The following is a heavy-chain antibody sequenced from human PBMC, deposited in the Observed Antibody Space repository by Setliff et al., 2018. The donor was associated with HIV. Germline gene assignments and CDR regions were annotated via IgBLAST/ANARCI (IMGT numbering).Heavy chain of an antibody. D-gene: IGHD3-22*01. CDR2: IYHTGSV. V-gene: IGHV4-31*03. CDR3: ARAPITMIVVVNYGMDV. J-gene: IGHJ6*02. CDR1: GGSIRSGDYY. Sequence: SETLSLTCTVSGGSIRSGDYYWSWIRQHPGKGLEWIGYIYHTGSVYYNPSLNGRVTMSVDTFKNQFSLKLNSVTAADTAVYYCARAPITMIVVVNYGMDVWGQGTTVTVSS.